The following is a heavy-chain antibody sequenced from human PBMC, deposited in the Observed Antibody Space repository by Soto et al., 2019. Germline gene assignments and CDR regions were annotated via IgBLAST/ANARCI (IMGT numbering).Heavy chain of an antibody. CDR3: ARDGFNYYDSSGFYRLFDS. D-gene: IGHD3-22*01. V-gene: IGHV4-61*01. CDR2: IYYSGST. J-gene: IGHJ5*01. CDR1: GGSFSSGSYY. Sequence: SETLSLTCTVSGGSFSSGSYYWSWIRQPPGKGLEWIGYIYYSGSTNYNHSLKSRVTMSVDRSINQFSMKLSSVTAADTAVYYCARDGFNYYDSSGFYRLFDSWGQGTLVTVS.